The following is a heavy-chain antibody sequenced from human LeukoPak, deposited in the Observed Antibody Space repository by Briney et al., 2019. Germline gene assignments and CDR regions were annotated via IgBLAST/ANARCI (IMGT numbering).Heavy chain of an antibody. D-gene: IGHD5-12*01. CDR3: AKGGPAPH. Sequence: GGSLRLSCAASGFTFSSYAMNWVRQAPGKGLEWVSGISGCGGSTYYADSVKGRFTISRDNAKNTLYLQMNSLRVDDTAVYYCAKGGPAPHWGQGTLVTVSS. CDR2: ISGCGGST. CDR1: GFTFSSYA. J-gene: IGHJ4*02. V-gene: IGHV3-23*01.